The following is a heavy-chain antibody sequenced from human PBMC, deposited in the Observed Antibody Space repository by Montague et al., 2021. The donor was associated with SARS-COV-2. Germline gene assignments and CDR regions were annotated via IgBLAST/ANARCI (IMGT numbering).Heavy chain of an antibody. D-gene: IGHD3-10*01. V-gene: IGHV4-39*01. J-gene: IGHJ4*02. CDR3: ASMVRAQVYYFDY. CDR1: GGSISSSSYY. CDR2: NIYSGSN. Sequence: SETLSLTCTVSGGSISSSSYYWGWIRQPPGKGLEWNGSNIYSGSNDYNPSLKSRVTIAVDTSNNQFSLKLSSVTAADTAVYYCASMVRAQVYYFDYWGQGTLVTVSS.